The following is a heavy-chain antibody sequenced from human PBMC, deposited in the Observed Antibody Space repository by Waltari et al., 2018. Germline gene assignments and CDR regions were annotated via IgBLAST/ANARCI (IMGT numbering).Heavy chain of an antibody. D-gene: IGHD6-19*01. Sequence: EVKLVESGGGLVQTGRSLRLSCAASGFSFRAYAMTWFRQAPGKGLEWVGFIRSKAYGGTTEYAASVKGRFNISRDDSKNIAYLQMNSLKTEDTAVYYCTRETAVAGTSDYFDYWGQGTLVTVSS. CDR1: GFSFRAYA. CDR3: TRETAVAGTSDYFDY. J-gene: IGHJ4*02. CDR2: IRSKAYGGTT. V-gene: IGHV3-49*03.